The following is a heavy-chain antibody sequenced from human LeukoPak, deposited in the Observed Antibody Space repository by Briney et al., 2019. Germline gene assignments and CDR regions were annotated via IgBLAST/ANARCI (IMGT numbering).Heavy chain of an antibody. D-gene: IGHD3-16*01. CDR2: MNPNSGNT. Sequence: ASVKVSCKASGYTFTSYDINWVRQATGQGLKWMGWMNPNSGNTGYAQKFQGRVTMTRNTSISTAYMELSSLRSEDTAVYYCARGPNWGTRVRYNWFDPWGQGTLVTVSS. CDR1: GYTFTSYD. CDR3: ARGPNWGTRVRYNWFDP. V-gene: IGHV1-8*01. J-gene: IGHJ5*02.